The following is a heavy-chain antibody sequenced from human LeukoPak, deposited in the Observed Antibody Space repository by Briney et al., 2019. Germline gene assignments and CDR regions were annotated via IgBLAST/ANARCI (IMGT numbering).Heavy chain of an antibody. CDR2: ISAYNGNT. J-gene: IGHJ4*02. V-gene: IGHV1-18*01. Sequence: ASVKVSCKASGYTFTSYGISWVRQAPGQGLEWMGWISAYNGNTNYAQKLQGRVTMTTDTSTSTAYMELRSLRSDDTAVYYCARDIDVVVVAATPGYWGQGTLVAVSS. CDR3: ARDIDVVVVAATPGY. D-gene: IGHD2-15*01. CDR1: GYTFTSYG.